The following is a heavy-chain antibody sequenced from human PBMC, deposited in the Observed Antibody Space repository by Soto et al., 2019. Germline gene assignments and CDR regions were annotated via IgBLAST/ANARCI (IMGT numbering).Heavy chain of an antibody. CDR3: ARTRYNWNYDYGMDV. CDR2: FDWDDDK. J-gene: IGHJ6*02. V-gene: IGHV2-70*01. D-gene: IGHD1-20*01. CDR1: GFSLSTSGMC. Sequence: PGPTLGNPTQTLTLTCTFSGFSLSTSGMCVSWIRQPPGKALEWLVLFDWDDDKYYSTSLKTRLTISKDTSKNQVVLTMTNMDPVDTATYYCARTRYNWNYDYGMDVWGQGTTVTVSS.